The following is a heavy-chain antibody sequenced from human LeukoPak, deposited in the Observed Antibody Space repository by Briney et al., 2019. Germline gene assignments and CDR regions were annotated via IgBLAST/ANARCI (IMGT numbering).Heavy chain of an antibody. J-gene: IGHJ4*02. CDR2: INSDGSST. Sequence: GGPLRLSCAASGFTFSSYWMHWVRQAPGKGLVWVSRINSDGSSTSYADSVKGRFTISRDNAKNTLYLQLNSLRAEDTAVYYCARGGRWLQSLLDYWGQGTLVTVSS. CDR1: GFTFSSYW. D-gene: IGHD5-24*01. V-gene: IGHV3-74*01. CDR3: ARGGRWLQSLLDY.